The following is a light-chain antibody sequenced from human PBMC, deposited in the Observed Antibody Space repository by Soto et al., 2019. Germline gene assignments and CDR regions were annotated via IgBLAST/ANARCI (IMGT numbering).Light chain of an antibody. V-gene: IGLV1-40*01. J-gene: IGLJ2*01. CDR1: SSNIGAGYD. CDR2: GDN. Sequence: QSVLTQPPSVSGAPGQRVTISCNGSSSNIGAGYDVHWYQQLPGTAPKLLIYGDNNRPSGVTARFSGSKSGTSASLAITGLQAEDEEDYYCQASDSNLIGWGIFGGGTKLTVL. CDR3: QASDSNLIGWGI.